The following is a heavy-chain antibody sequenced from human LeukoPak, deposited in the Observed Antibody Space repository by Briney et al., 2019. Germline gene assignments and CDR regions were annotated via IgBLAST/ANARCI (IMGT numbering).Heavy chain of an antibody. CDR3: AKDAQRWLVSDY. Sequence: GGSLTLSCTASGFTFSSYAMSWVRQAPGKGLEWVSAISGSGGSTYYADSVKGRFTISRDNSKNTLYLQMNSLGAEDTAVYYCAKDAQRWLVSDYWGQGTLVTVSS. CDR2: ISGSGGST. CDR1: GFTFSSYA. D-gene: IGHD6-19*01. J-gene: IGHJ4*02. V-gene: IGHV3-23*01.